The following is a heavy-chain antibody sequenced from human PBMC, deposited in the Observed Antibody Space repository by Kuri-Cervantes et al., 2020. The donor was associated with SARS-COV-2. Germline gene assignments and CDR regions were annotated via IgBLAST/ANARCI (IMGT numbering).Heavy chain of an antibody. D-gene: IGHD2-2*01. J-gene: IGHJ6*02. CDR3: ATDIVVVPAAIYYYSMDV. Sequence: GESLKISCAASGFTFSSYWMHWVRQAPGKGLVWVSRINSDGSSTSYADSVKGRFTISRDNARDTLYLQMNSLRAEDSAVYYCATDIVVVPAAIYYYSMDVWGQGTTVTVSS. V-gene: IGHV3-74*01. CDR1: GFTFSSYW. CDR2: INSDGSST.